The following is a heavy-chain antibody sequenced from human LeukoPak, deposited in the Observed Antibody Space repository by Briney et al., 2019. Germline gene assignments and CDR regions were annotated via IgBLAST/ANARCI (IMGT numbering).Heavy chain of an antibody. D-gene: IGHD1-1*01. V-gene: IGHV3-48*03. CDR1: GFTFSSYE. J-gene: IGHJ4*02. Sequence: GGSLRLSCAASGFTFSSYEMNWVRQAPGKGLEWVSYISSSGSTIYYADSVKGRFTISRDNAKNSLYLEMNSLRAEDMAVYYCASSNWNYFDYWGQGTLVTVSS. CDR3: ASSNWNYFDY. CDR2: ISSSGSTI.